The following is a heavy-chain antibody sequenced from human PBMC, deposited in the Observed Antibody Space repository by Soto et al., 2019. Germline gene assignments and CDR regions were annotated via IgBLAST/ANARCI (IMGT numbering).Heavy chain of an antibody. CDR2: IYYSGST. D-gene: IGHD6-13*01. CDR3: ARVFLDSSSWYSFDY. V-gene: IGHV4-59*01. Sequence: SETLSLTCTVSGGSISSYYWSWIRQPPGKGLEWIGYIYYSGSTNYNPSLKSRVTISVDTSKNQFSLKLSSVTAADTAVYYCARVFLDSSSWYSFDYWGQGTLVTVSS. CDR1: GGSISSYY. J-gene: IGHJ4*02.